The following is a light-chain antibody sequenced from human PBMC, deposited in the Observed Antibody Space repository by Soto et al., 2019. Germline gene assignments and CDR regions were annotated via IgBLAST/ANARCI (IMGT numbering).Light chain of an antibody. V-gene: IGKV3-20*01. CDR3: QQYENFPIT. CDR2: GAS. CDR1: QSVSSN. J-gene: IGKJ5*01. Sequence: EIVLTQSPGTLSLSPGERATLSCRASQSVSSNLAWYQQGPGQAPRLLIYGASSRATGIPDRFSGSGSGTDFTLTISRLEPEDIATYYCQQYENFPITFGQGTRLEIK.